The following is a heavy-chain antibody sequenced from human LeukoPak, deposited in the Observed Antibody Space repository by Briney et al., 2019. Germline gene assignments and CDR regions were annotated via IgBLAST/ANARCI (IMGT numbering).Heavy chain of an antibody. CDR3: ARPRGYSYGYNAFDI. Sequence: GESLKISCKGSGYSFTSYWIGWVRQVPGKGLEWMGIIYPGDSDTRYSPSFQGQVTISADKSISTAYLQWSSLKASDTAMYYCARPRGYSYGYNAFDIWGQGTMVTVSS. D-gene: IGHD5-18*01. CDR1: GYSFTSYW. V-gene: IGHV5-51*01. J-gene: IGHJ3*02. CDR2: IYPGDSDT.